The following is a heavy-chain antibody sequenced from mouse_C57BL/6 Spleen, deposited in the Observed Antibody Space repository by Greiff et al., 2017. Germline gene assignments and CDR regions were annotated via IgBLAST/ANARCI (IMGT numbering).Heavy chain of an antibody. CDR3: ARGATVVAPFDY. D-gene: IGHD1-1*01. CDR2: IDPSDSYT. J-gene: IGHJ2*01. Sequence: QVQLQQPGAELVKPGASVKLSCKASGYTFTSYWMQWVKQRPGQGLEWIGEIDPSDSYTNYNQKFKGKATLTVDKPSSTAYMQLSSLTSEDSAVYYGARGATVVAPFDYWGKGTTLTVSS. V-gene: IGHV1-50*01. CDR1: GYTFTSYW.